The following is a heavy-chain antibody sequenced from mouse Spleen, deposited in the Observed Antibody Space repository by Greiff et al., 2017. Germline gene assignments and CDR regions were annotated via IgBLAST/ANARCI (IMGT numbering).Heavy chain of an antibody. J-gene: IGHJ4*01. CDR2: INPSSGYT. V-gene: IGHV1-4*01. CDR1: GYTFTSYT. Sequence: VQLQQSGAELARPGASVKMSCKASGYTFTSYTMHWVKQRPGQGLEWIGYINPSSGYTKYNQKFKDKATLTADKSSSTAYMQLSSLTSEDSAVYYRARNENYAMDYWGQGTSVTVSS. CDR3: ARNENYAMDY.